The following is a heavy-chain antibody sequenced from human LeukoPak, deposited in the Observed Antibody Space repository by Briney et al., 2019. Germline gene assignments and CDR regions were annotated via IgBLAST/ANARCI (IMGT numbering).Heavy chain of an antibody. V-gene: IGHV3-30*04. CDR2: ISYDGSNK. D-gene: IGHD5-18*01. Sequence: GGSLRLSCAASGFTFSSYAMHLVRQAPGKGLEWVAVISYDGSNKYYADSVKGRFTISRYNSKNTLYLQMNSLRAEDTAVYYCPRRRAYSYGWHYYYYMDVWGKGTTVTVSS. CDR1: GFTFSSYA. J-gene: IGHJ6*03. CDR3: PRRRAYSYGWHYYYYMDV.